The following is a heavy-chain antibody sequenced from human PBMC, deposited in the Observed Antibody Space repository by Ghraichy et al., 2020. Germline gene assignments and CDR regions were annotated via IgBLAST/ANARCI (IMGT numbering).Heavy chain of an antibody. CDR3: VRDATAPNFDA. CDR1: GFPFHVYW. J-gene: IGHJ4*02. V-gene: IGHV3-7*01. Sequence: GGSLRLSCAASGFPFHVYWMSWVRQAPGKGLEWVANIAKDGRQEYYVDSLKGRFSISKDNTKNSLYLQMNSLRAEDTALYYCVRDATAPNFDAWGQGTLVTVSS. D-gene: IGHD5-18*01. CDR2: IAKDGRQE.